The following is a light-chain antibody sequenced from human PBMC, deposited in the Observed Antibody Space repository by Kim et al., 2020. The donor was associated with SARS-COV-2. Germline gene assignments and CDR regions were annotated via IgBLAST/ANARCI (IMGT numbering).Light chain of an antibody. CDR3: QKYGTAPGT. V-gene: IGKV3-20*01. Sequence: EIVLTQSPGSLSFSPGDRATISCRASQSVDSNFLAWYQQKPGKAPNLLIYAASGRTSGVPHRFSGSGSGTDFTLTISRLEPEDFAVYYCQKYGTAPGTFGQGTKVEIK. CDR2: AAS. J-gene: IGKJ1*01. CDR1: QSVDSNF.